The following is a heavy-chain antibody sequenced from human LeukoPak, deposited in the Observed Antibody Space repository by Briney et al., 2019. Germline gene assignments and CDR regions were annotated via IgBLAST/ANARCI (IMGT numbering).Heavy chain of an antibody. Sequence: SETLSLTCTVSGGSISSSSYYWGWIRQPPGKGLEWIGSIYYSGSTYYNPSLKSRVTISVDTSKNQFSLKLSSVTAADTAVYYCARVREDISWRGSLLSTYYFDYWGQGTLVTVSS. J-gene: IGHJ4*02. D-gene: IGHD2-15*01. CDR2: IYYSGST. CDR3: ARVREDISWRGSLLSTYYFDY. CDR1: GGSISSSSYY. V-gene: IGHV4-39*07.